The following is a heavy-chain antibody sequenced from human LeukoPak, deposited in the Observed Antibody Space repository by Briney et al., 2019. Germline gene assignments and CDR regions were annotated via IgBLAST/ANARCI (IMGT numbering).Heavy chain of an antibody. CDR1: GGSISGYY. D-gene: IGHD3-10*01. Sequence: PSETLSLTCTVSGGSISGYYWSWIRQPPGKGLEWIGYIYYTGTSAYNPSVKSRVTLSVDTSNNQFSLKLSSVTAADTAVYYCARHGPGSLMASFDYWGQGTLVTVSS. V-gene: IGHV4-59*08. CDR3: ARHGPGSLMASFDY. J-gene: IGHJ4*02. CDR2: IYYTGTS.